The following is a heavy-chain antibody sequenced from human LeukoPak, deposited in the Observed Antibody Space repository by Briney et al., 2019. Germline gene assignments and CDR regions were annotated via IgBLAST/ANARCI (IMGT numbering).Heavy chain of an antibody. CDR3: ARDLEVVAAVLDY. CDR2: ISGSSSYI. V-gene: IGHV3-21*01. Sequence: GGSLRLSCAASGFTFSSYSMNWVRQAPGKGLEWVSSISGSSSYIYYADSVKGRFTISRDNAKNSLYLQMNSLRAEDTAVYYCARDLEVVAAVLDYWGQGTLVTVSS. D-gene: IGHD2-15*01. CDR1: GFTFSSYS. J-gene: IGHJ4*02.